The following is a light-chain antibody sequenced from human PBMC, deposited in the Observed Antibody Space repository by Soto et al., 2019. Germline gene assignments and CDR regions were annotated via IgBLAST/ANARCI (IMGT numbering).Light chain of an antibody. Sequence: QSVLTQPASVSGSPGQSITISCTGTSSDVGGYNYVSWYQQHPGKAPKLMIYDVSNRPSGVSNRFSGSKSGNTASLTISGLQAEDEADYYCSSYTSSSTYVVFGGGTKPPS. CDR2: DVS. V-gene: IGLV2-14*01. J-gene: IGLJ2*01. CDR3: SSYTSSSTYVV. CDR1: SSDVGGYNY.